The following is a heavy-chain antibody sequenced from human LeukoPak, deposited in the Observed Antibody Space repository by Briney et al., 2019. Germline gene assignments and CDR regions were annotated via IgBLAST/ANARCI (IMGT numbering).Heavy chain of an antibody. CDR3: VKDQSGSGSW. V-gene: IGHV3-64D*06. D-gene: IGHD3-10*01. CDR1: GFTFSTYA. J-gene: IGHJ4*02. CDR2: ITSDGGST. Sequence: GGSLRLSCSASGFTFSTYAMHWVRQAPGKGLEYVSSITSDGGSTYYADSVKGRFTISRDNSKNTLYLQVNSLRPEDTAGYYCVKDQSGSGSWWGQGTLVTVSS.